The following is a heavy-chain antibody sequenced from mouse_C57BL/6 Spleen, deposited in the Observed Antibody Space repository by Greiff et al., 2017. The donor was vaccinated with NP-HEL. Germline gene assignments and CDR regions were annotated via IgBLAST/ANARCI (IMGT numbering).Heavy chain of an antibody. Sequence: QVQLQQSGAELARPGASVKLSCKASGYTFTSYGISWVKQRTGQGLEWIGEIYPRSGNTYYNEKFKGKATLTADKSSSTAYMELRSLTSEDSAVYFCARDDYGSSYWYFDVWGTGTTVTVSS. CDR3: ARDDYGSSYWYFDV. J-gene: IGHJ1*03. D-gene: IGHD1-1*01. V-gene: IGHV1-81*01. CDR1: GYTFTSYG. CDR2: IYPRSGNT.